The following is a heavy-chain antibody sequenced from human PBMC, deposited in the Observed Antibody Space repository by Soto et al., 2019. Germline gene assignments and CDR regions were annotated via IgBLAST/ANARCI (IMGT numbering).Heavy chain of an antibody. CDR2: LTDDGKEK. Sequence: QVHLVESGGGVVQPGTSLRLSCVASGFTFSKYGMHWVRQAPGKGLEWVAILTDDGKEKYYADSVKGRFIISRDNSNNTLFLRMDTLSAEDTAVYYCAKVGFALKYYYGLDVWGQGTTVSVSS. V-gene: IGHV3-30*18. CDR3: AKVGFALKYYYGLDV. J-gene: IGHJ6*02. CDR1: GFTFSKYG. D-gene: IGHD3-16*01.